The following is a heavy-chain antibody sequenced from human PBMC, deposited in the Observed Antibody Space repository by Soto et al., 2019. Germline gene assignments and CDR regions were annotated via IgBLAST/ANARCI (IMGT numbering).Heavy chain of an antibody. Sequence: EVQLVESGGGLVQPGGSLRLSCAASGFTFSSYWMHWVRQAPGEGLRWVSRINSDGSRTTYADSVKGPITISRDNAKNTVYLQMNSLSAEDTAVYYCARTGTGYYYMDVWGKGTTVTVSS. CDR2: INSDGSRT. CDR1: GFTFSSYW. CDR3: ARTGTGYYYMDV. J-gene: IGHJ6*03. V-gene: IGHV3-74*01. D-gene: IGHD1-1*01.